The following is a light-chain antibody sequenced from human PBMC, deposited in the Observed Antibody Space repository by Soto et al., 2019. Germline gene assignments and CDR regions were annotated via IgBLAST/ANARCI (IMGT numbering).Light chain of an antibody. CDR1: QSVLYSSNNKNY. J-gene: IGKJ4*01. V-gene: IGKV4-1*01. CDR2: WAS. Sequence: DIVMTQSPGSLAVSLGERATINCKSSQSVLYSSNNKNYLAWYQQKPGQPPKLLIYWASTRESGVPDRFSGSGSGTDFTLTISSXQAEDVAVYYCQQYYSTPLTFGGGTKVDIK. CDR3: QQYYSTPLT.